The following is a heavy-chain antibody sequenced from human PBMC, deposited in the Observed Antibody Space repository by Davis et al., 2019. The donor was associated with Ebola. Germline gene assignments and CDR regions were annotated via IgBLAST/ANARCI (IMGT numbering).Heavy chain of an antibody. CDR3: ARRAGISGWYYFDY. CDR1: DGSISSYS. CDR2: MYYSGST. D-gene: IGHD6-19*01. V-gene: IGHV4-59*08. J-gene: IGHJ4*02. Sequence: PSETLSPPFTAPDGSISSYSCSWIRQPPGKGLEWIGYMYYSGSTNYNPSLKSRVTISVDTSKNQFSLKLSSVTAADTAVYYCARRAGISGWYYFDYWGQGTLVIVSS.